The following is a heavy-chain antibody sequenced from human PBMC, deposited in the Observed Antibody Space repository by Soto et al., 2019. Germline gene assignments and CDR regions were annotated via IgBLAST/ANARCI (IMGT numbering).Heavy chain of an antibody. V-gene: IGHV3-23*01. CDR3: AKGSSSWYAALFDL. CDR2: LSGSGGSI. CDR1: GFTFSSHA. Sequence: GGSLRLSCTASGFTFSSHAMTWVRQAPGKGLEWVSCLSGSGGSIYYADSVKGRFTISRDNSMNTLYLQMKSLRAEDTAVYYCAKGSSSWYAALFDLWGQGTPVTVSS. D-gene: IGHD6-13*01. J-gene: IGHJ5*02.